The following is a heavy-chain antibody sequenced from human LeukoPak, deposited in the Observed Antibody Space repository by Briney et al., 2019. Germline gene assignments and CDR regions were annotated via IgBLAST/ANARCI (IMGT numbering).Heavy chain of an antibody. CDR3: ARESNYDSDSDYFDY. CDR1: GYTFTGYY. V-gene: IGHV1-2*02. CDR2: INPNSGGT. J-gene: IGHJ4*02. D-gene: IGHD3-22*01. Sequence: ASVKVSCKASGYTFTGYYMHWVRQAPGQGLEWIGWINPNSGGTNYAQKFQGRVTMTRDTSISTAYMELSSLRSDDTAVYYCARESNYDSDSDYFDYWGQGTLVTVSS.